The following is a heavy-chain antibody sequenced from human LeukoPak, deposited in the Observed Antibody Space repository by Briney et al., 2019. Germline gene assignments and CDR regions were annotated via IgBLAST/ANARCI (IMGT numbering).Heavy chain of an antibody. D-gene: IGHD3-10*01. CDR2: IYTSGST. J-gene: IGHJ6*03. CDR1: GGSISSGSYY. Sequence: SETLSLTCTVSGGSISSGSYYWSWIRQPAGKGLEWIGRIYTSGSTNYNPSLKSRVTISVDTSKNQFSLKLSSVTAADTAVYYCASVSMVRGARGYYYYYMDVWGKGTTVTISS. CDR3: ASVSMVRGARGYYYYYMDV. V-gene: IGHV4-61*02.